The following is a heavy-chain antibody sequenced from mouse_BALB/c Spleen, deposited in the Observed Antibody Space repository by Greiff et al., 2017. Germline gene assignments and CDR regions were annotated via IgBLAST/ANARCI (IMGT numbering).Heavy chain of an antibody. J-gene: IGHJ4*01. CDR1: GYSFTDYN. CDR3: ARDPYYGNPYYAMDY. D-gene: IGHD2-10*01. CDR2: IDPYNGGT. V-gene: IGHV1S135*01. Sequence: LVESGPELVKPGASVKVSCKASGYSFTDYNMYWVKQSHGKSLEWIGYIDPYNGGTSYNQKFKGKATLTVDKSSSTAFMHLNSLTSEDSAVYYCARDPYYGNPYYAMDYWGQGTSVTVSS.